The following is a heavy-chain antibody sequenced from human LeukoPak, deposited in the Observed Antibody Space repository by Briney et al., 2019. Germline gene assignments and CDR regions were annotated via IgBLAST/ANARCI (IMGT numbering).Heavy chain of an antibody. CDR2: IKQDGSEK. J-gene: IGHJ4*02. Sequence: GGSLRLSCAASGFTFSSYWMSWVRQAPGKGLEWVANIKQDGSEKYYVDSVKGRFTISRDNAKNSLYLQMNSLRAEDTAVYYCARGIAAAGTVFDYWGQGTLVTVSS. D-gene: IGHD6-13*01. CDR1: GFTFSSYW. CDR3: ARGIAAAGTVFDY. V-gene: IGHV3-7*01.